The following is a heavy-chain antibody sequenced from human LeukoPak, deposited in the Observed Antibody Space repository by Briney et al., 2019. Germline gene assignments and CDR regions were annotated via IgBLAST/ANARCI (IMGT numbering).Heavy chain of an antibody. CDR2: INFSGST. CDR1: SGSIGSFY. CDR3: TRGGSADPFEH. Sequence: SETLSLTCTISSGSIGSFYWSWIRQPPGKGLEWIGYINFSGSTKSNSALESRVTISMDTSRNQFSLKLNSVTAADTAVYYCTRGGSADPFEHWGQGTLVTVSS. V-gene: IGHV4-59*08. J-gene: IGHJ4*02. D-gene: IGHD1-26*01.